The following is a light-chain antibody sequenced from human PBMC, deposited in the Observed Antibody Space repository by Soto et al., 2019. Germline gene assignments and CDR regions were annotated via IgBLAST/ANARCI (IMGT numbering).Light chain of an antibody. CDR1: QSVSSN. Sequence: EIAMVQEQGALSVSPGERGTLCFMASQSVSSNLAWYQQKPGQAPRPLIYAASARATGIPARFSGSGSGTDFTLTISSLQSEDFAVYYCQQYNNWPYPLAQGTKV. CDR3: QQYNNWPYP. CDR2: AAS. J-gene: IGKJ2*01. V-gene: IGKV3-15*01.